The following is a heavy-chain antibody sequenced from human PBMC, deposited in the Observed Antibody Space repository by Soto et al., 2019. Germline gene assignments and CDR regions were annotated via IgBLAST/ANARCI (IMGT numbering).Heavy chain of an antibody. CDR2: ISFNGDEK. J-gene: IGHJ6*02. V-gene: IGHV3-30-3*02. Sequence: GGSLRLSCAASGFTFRRYAMHWVRQAPGKGLEWVAVISFNGDEKYYADSVRGRFTISRDNSKNTLYLQMNSLRAEDTAVYYCANSEYSRYKNIDVWGQGTTVTVSS. CDR1: GFTFRRYA. CDR3: ANSEYSRYKNIDV. D-gene: IGHD5-18*01.